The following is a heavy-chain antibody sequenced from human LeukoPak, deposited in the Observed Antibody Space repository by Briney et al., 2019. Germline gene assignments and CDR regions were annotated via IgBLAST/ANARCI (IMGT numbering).Heavy chain of an antibody. CDR3: ARAQRITTRVEGKLFDY. J-gene: IGHJ4*02. D-gene: IGHD3-22*01. V-gene: IGHV4-39*01. Sequence: SETLSLTCTVSGGSISSSSNYWGWIRQPPGKGLEWIGNIYYSGSTYYNPSLKSRVTISVDTSKNQFSLKLSSVAAADTAVYYCARAQRITTRVEGKLFDYWGQGTLVTVSS. CDR2: IYYSGST. CDR1: GGSISSSSNY.